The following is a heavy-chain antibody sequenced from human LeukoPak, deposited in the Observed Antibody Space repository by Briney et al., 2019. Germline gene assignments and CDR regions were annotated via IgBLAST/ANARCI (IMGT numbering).Heavy chain of an antibody. CDR1: ESTFADYS. V-gene: IGHV3-20*04. CDR2: SNWKGDET. D-gene: IGHD6-13*01. CDR3: ARDLSASWYSLGS. Sequence: GGSLRLSCTDSESTFADYSMSWVRQAPGQGLERDCGSNWKGDETAYADSVKGRFTISRDNAKNTLYLQMKSLRAADTALYYCARDLSASWYSLGSWGQGTLGSVSS. J-gene: IGHJ4*02.